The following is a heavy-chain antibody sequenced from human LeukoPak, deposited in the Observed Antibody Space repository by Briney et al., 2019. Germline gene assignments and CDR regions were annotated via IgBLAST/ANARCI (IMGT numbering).Heavy chain of an antibody. CDR1: GFTVSSNY. CDR2: IYSGGST. D-gene: IGHD3-10*01. V-gene: IGHV3-53*01. J-gene: IGHJ4*02. Sequence: GGSLRLSCAASGFTVSSNYMSWVRQAPGKELEWVSVIYSGGSTYYADSVKGRFTISRDNSKNTLYLQMNSLRAEDTAVYYCAREYYYGSGSYGWGQGTLVTVSS. CDR3: AREYYYGSGSYG.